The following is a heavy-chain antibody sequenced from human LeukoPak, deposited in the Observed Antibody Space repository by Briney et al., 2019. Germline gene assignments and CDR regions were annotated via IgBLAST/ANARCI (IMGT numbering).Heavy chain of an antibody. Sequence: GRSLRLSCRTSGFIFSNYAMHWVRQAPGKGLEWVAVISHDGRSEFYADSVKGRFTISRDNSKNTLFLQMNSLRAEDTAIYYCAKAITAAVYTTFDSWGQGTLVTVSS. CDR3: AKAITAAVYTTFDS. V-gene: IGHV3-30*04. J-gene: IGHJ4*02. CDR1: GFIFSNYA. CDR2: ISHDGRSE. D-gene: IGHD6-13*01.